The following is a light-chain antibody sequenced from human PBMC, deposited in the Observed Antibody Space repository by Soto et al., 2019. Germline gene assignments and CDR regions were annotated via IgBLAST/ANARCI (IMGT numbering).Light chain of an antibody. Sequence: EIVMKQSPATLSVSKGERATLSCRASQSVSSNLAWYQQKPGQAPRLLIYGASTRATGIPARFSGSGSGTEFTLTISSLQSEDFAVYYCQQYNNWPRTFGQGANVDIK. CDR3: QQYNNWPRT. CDR1: QSVSSN. J-gene: IGKJ1*01. CDR2: GAS. V-gene: IGKV3-15*01.